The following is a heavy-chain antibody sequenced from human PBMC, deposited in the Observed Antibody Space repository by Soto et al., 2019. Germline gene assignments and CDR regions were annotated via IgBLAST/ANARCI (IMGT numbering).Heavy chain of an antibody. D-gene: IGHD3-10*01. Sequence: QVQLQESGPGLVKPSQTLSLTCSVSGGSISSGDYYWNWIRQPPGKGLEWIGHIYYSGSTYYNSSLNSRVTISLDTSKNQFSLKLSSVTAADTAVYYCAGQPTAGSYYDLGSYYYYYAMDVWGQGTTVTVSS. J-gene: IGHJ6*02. V-gene: IGHV4-30-4*01. CDR2: IYYSGST. CDR1: GGSISSGDYY. CDR3: AGQPTAGSYYDLGSYYYYYAMDV.